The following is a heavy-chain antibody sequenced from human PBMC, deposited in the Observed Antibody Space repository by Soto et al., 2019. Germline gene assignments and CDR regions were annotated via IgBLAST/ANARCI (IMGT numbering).Heavy chain of an antibody. CDR2: INHSGST. Sequence: PSETLSLTCAVYGGSFSGYFWSWIRQPPGKGPEWIGEINHSGSTNYNPSLKSRVTISVHTSKNQLSLNLSSVTAAATAVYYCASGVIAPRPLDYWGQGTLVTVSS. CDR1: GGSFSGYF. V-gene: IGHV4-34*01. J-gene: IGHJ4*02. D-gene: IGHD6-6*01. CDR3: ASGVIAPRPLDY.